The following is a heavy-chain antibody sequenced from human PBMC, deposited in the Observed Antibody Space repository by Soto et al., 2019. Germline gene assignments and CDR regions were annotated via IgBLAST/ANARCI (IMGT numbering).Heavy chain of an antibody. CDR3: AKGPTLFGVVITYEYYYGMDV. CDR2: ISGSGTRT. D-gene: IGHD3-3*01. CDR1: GFILSSSA. J-gene: IGHJ6*02. V-gene: IGHV3-23*01. Sequence: GGSLRLSCAASGFILSSSAMSWVRQAPGRGLEWVSAISGSGTRTYYADSVKGRFTISGDRSKNTVYLQMNSLRAEDTAVYYCAKGPTLFGVVITYEYYYGMDVWGQGTTVTVSS.